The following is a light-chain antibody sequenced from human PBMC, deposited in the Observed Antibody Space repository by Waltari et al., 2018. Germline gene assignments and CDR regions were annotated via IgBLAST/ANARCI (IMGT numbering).Light chain of an antibody. CDR2: DAS. Sequence: EIVLTQSPATLSLSPGERATLSCWASQSISSHIAWYQQKPGQAPRPLVYDASNSATGIPARFSGSGSVTDFTLTIGSLEPEDFAVYYCQHGHNWPLSFGGGTKVEI. J-gene: IGKJ4*01. CDR1: QSISSH. V-gene: IGKV3-11*01. CDR3: QHGHNWPLS.